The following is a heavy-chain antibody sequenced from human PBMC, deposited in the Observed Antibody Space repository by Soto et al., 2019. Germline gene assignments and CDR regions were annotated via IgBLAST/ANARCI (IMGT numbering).Heavy chain of an antibody. V-gene: IGHV1-2*02. CDR3: AREPYIAVAGTYYYYYYGMDV. CDR2: INPNSGGT. D-gene: IGHD6-19*01. J-gene: IGHJ6*02. CDR1: GYTFTGYY. Sequence: ASVKVSCKASGYTFTGYYMHWVRQAPGQGLEWMGWINPNSGGTNYAQKFQGRVTMTRDTSISTAYMELSRLRSDDTAVYYCAREPYIAVAGTYYYYYYGMDVWGQGTTVTVS.